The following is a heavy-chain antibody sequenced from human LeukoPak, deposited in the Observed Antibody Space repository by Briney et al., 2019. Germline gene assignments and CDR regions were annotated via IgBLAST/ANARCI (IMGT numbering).Heavy chain of an antibody. V-gene: IGHV3-11*04. CDR1: GLTFSYYY. J-gene: IGHJ4*02. Sequence: KTGGSLRLSCAASGLTFSYYYMTWIRQAPGKGLEWVSSISGSGTTTYSADSVRGRFTVSRDNAKNSVFLYMNSLRAEDTAVYYCAIQITMIVVVPYFDYWGQGTLVTVSS. D-gene: IGHD3-22*01. CDR3: AIQITMIVVVPYFDY. CDR2: ISGSGTTT.